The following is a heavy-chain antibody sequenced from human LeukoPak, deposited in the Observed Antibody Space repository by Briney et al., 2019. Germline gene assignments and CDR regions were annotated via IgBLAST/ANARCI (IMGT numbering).Heavy chain of an antibody. D-gene: IGHD6-19*01. CDR3: ARSGWYDLWNFDY. V-gene: IGHV4-4*02. CDR1: GGSISSDHW. Sequence: SGTLSLTCAVSGGSISSDHWWTWVRQSPGKGLEYIAEIFHTGSTNYHPSFQSRVTTSLDKAKSQFSLELNSVTAADTAVYYCARSGWYDLWNFDYWGQGTLVTVSS. J-gene: IGHJ4*02. CDR2: IFHTGST.